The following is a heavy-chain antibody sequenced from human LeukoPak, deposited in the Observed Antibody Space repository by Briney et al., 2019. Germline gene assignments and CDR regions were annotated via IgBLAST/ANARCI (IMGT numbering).Heavy chain of an antibody. J-gene: IGHJ6*02. D-gene: IGHD6-6*01. V-gene: IGHV4-61*08. CDR1: GGSISSGGYS. CDR2: IYYSGNT. CDR3: ARDKVSVYYYGMDV. Sequence: SETLSLTCAVSGGSISSGGYSWSWIRQPPGKGLEWIGYIYYSGNTNYNPSLKSRVTISVDTSKNQFSLKLTSVTAADTAVYYCARDKVSVYYYGMDVWGQGTTVIVSS.